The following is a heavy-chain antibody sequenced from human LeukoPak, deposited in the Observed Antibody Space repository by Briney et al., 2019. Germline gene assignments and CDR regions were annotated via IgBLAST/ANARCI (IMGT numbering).Heavy chain of an antibody. CDR1: GDNFSSNRVS. V-gene: IGHV6-1*01. D-gene: IGHD3-16*01. CDR2: TYYRSKWYN. Sequence: SQTLSLTCGISGDNFSSNRVSWNWVRQSTSRGIEWLGRTYYRSKWYNDYAISVRSRITINPDTSKNQFSLQLNSVTPDDTAVYYCARDWGTLTDGFDIWGQGTMVIVSS. CDR3: ARDWGTLTDGFDI. J-gene: IGHJ3*02.